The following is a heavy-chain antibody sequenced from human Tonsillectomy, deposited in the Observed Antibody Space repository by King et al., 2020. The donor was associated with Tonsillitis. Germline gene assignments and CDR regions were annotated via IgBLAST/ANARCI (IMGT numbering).Heavy chain of an antibody. CDR2: INHSGST. D-gene: IGHD1-1*01. V-gene: IGHV4-34*01. CDR3: ARVLPGQLSYFDY. J-gene: IGHJ4*02. CDR1: GGSFSGYY. Sequence: VQLQQWGAGLLKPSETLSLTCAVYGGSFSGYYWSWIRKPPGKGLEWIGDINHSGSTSYTPSLKNRVTISLDTPKNHFSLQLSSVTAADTAVYYCARVLPGQLSYFDYWGQGTLVSVSP.